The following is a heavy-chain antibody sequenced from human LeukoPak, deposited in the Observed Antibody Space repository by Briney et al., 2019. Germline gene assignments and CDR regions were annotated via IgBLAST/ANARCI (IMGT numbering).Heavy chain of an antibody. CDR3: AKAGATTYYFDY. Sequence: QPGGSLRLSCAASGFTFDDYAMHWVRQAPGKGLDWVSGISWNSGSIGYADSVKGRFTISRDNAKNSLYLQMNSLRAEDTALYYCAKAGATTYYFDYWGQGTLVTVSS. V-gene: IGHV3-9*01. CDR2: ISWNSGSI. J-gene: IGHJ4*02. CDR1: GFTFDDYA. D-gene: IGHD1-26*01.